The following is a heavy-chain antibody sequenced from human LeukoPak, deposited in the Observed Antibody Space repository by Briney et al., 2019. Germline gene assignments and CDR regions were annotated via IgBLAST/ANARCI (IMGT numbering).Heavy chain of an antibody. CDR3: ARVRGGNYNDY. CDR1: GFTFSSYW. J-gene: IGHJ4*02. Sequence: GGSLRLSCAASGFTFSSYWMHWVRQAPGKGLVWVSRINSDGSSTNYADSVKGRFTISRDNAKNTLYLQTNNLRDEDTAMYYCARVRGGNYNDYWGQGTLVTVSS. V-gene: IGHV3-74*01. CDR2: INSDGSST. D-gene: IGHD1-26*01.